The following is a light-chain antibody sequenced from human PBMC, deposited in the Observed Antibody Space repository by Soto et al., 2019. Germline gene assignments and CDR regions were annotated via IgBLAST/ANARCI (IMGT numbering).Light chain of an antibody. J-gene: IGKJ2*01. V-gene: IGKV3-11*01. CDR1: QSVSTY. Sequence: EIVVTQSPATLSLSPGERATLSCRASQSVSTYLAWYQQKPGQAPRLLIYGASIRATDVPDRFSGSGSGTDFTLSISSLEPEDFAVYYCQQRSDWRYTFGQGTKLEI. CDR2: GAS. CDR3: QQRSDWRYT.